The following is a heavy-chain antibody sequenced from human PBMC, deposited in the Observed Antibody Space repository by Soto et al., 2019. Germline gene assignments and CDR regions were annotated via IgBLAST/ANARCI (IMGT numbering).Heavy chain of an antibody. CDR1: GYTFTTYY. Sequence: QVQLVQSGAAVKKPGASVKVSCKASGYTFTTYYMHWVRQAPGQGLEWMGIINPSGGSTRYAQKFQGRVTMTRDTSTSTVYMELSSLKSEDTAVYYCARGLIYDSSGYYFDYWGQGTLVTVSS. D-gene: IGHD3-22*01. J-gene: IGHJ4*02. CDR3: ARGLIYDSSGYYFDY. V-gene: IGHV1-46*01. CDR2: INPSGGST.